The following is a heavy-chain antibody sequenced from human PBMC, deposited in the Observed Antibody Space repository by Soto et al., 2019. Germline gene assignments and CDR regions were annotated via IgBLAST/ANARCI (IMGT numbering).Heavy chain of an antibody. Sequence: GGSLRLSCAASGFIFAKYGMHWVRQAPGKGLEWVALITYERSNKYYADAVKRRFTISRDNVENMVSLQLDGLRGEDTAVYYCAKARGANNWANYYGLDVWGEGTTVTVSS. D-gene: IGHD1-1*01. V-gene: IGHV3-30*18. CDR2: ITYERSNK. CDR3: AKARGANNWANYYGLDV. J-gene: IGHJ6*04. CDR1: GFIFAKYG.